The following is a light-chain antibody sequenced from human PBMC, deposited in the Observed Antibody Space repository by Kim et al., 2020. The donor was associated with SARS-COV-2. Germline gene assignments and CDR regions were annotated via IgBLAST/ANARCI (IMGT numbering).Light chain of an antibody. V-gene: IGKV3-11*01. CDR2: PTS. J-gene: IGKJ1*01. Sequence: PGDRPPLPRRASQPTPTVLTWYKQTSGQPPRLLVSPTSKRAAGIPARFSGSGSGTDFTLTISRLEPEDFAVYYCQQRADWPLTWTFGQGTKVDIK. CDR3: QQRADWPLTWT. CDR1: QPTPTV.